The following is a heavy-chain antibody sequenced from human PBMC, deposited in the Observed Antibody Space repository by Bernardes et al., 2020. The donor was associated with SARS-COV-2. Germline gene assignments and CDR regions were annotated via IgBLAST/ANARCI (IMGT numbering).Heavy chain of an antibody. V-gene: IGHV1-69*04. D-gene: IGHD3-22*01. J-gene: IGHJ3*02. Sequence: SVKVSCKASGGTFSSYAISWVRQAPGQGLEWMGRIIPILGIANYAQKFQGRVTITADKSTSTAYMELSSLRSEDTAVYYCARSEIRTEKDDSSGYYLLEGAFDIWGQGTMVTVSS. CDR3: ARSEIRTEKDDSSGYYLLEGAFDI. CDR1: GGTFSSYA. CDR2: IIPILGIA.